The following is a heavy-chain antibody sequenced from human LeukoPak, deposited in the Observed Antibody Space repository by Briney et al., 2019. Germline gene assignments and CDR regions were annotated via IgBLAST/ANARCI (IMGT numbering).Heavy chain of an antibody. V-gene: IGHV1-2*02. J-gene: IGHJ5*02. D-gene: IGHD6-19*01. CDR2: INPNSGGT. CDR3: ARVFVVAVAGTRWFDP. CDR1: GYTFTGYY. Sequence: ASVKVSCKASGYTFTGYYMHWVRQAPGQGLEWMGWINPNSGGTNYAQKFQGRVTMTRDTSISTAYMELSRLRSDDTAVYYCARVFVVAVAGTRWFDPWGQGTLVTVSS.